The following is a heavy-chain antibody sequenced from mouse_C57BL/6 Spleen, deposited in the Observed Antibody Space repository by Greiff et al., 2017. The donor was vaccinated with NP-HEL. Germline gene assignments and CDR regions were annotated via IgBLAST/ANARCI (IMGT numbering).Heavy chain of an antibody. J-gene: IGHJ4*01. CDR3: ARQDWDYAMDY. D-gene: IGHD4-1*01. V-gene: IGHV5-17*01. Sequence: EVHLVESGGGLVKPGGSLKLSCAASGFTFSDSGMHWVRQAPEKGLEWVAYISSGSSTIYYADTVKGRFTISRDNAKNTLFLQMTSLRSEDTAMYYCARQDWDYAMDYWGQGTSVTVSS. CDR2: ISSGSSTI. CDR1: GFTFSDSG.